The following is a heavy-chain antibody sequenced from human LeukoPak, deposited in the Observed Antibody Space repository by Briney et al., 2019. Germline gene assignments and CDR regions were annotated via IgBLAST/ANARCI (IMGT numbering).Heavy chain of an antibody. D-gene: IGHD3-3*01. CDR1: GFTFSSYG. J-gene: IGHJ6*02. Sequence: GGSLRLSCAASGFTFSSYGMHWVRQAPGKGLEWVAVISYDGSNKYYADSVKGRFTISRDNSKNTLYLQMNSLRAEDMAVYYCAKAHLRFLEWFTYYYYGMDVWGQGTTVTVSS. CDR3: AKAHLRFLEWFTYYYYGMDV. CDR2: ISYDGSNK. V-gene: IGHV3-30*18.